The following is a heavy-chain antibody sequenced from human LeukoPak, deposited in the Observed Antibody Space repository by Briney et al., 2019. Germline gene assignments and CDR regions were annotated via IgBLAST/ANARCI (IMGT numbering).Heavy chain of an antibody. J-gene: IGHJ4*02. V-gene: IGHV4-31*03. CDR1: GGSISSGGYY. CDR2: IYYSGST. D-gene: IGHD5-18*01. CDR3: AREGDSYGPYFDY. Sequence: PSQTLSLTCTVSGGSISSGGYYWSWIRRHPGKGLEWIGYIYYSGSTYYNPSLKSRVTISVDTSKNQFSLKLSSVTAADTAVYYCAREGDSYGPYFDYWGQGTLVTVPS.